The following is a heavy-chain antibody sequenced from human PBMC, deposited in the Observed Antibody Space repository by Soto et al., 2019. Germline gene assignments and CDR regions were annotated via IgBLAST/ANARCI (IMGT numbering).Heavy chain of an antibody. CDR1: GGTFSSYT. D-gene: IGHD4-17*01. CDR3: ARDPDGDYIDGRERSGY. CDR2: IIPILGIA. J-gene: IGHJ4*02. Sequence: SVKVSCKASGGTFSSYTISWVRQAPGQGLEWMGRIIPILGIANYAQKFQGRVTITADKSTSTAYMELSSLRSEDTAVYYCARDPDGDYIDGRERSGYWGQGTLVTVSS. V-gene: IGHV1-69*04.